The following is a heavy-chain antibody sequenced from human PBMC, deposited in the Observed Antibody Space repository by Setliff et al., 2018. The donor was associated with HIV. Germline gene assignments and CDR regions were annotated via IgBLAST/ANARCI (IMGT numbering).Heavy chain of an antibody. CDR3: ARAFLLVPAARDYYYYMDV. CDR1: AGSISSTYY. J-gene: IGHJ6*03. D-gene: IGHD2-2*01. Sequence: SETLSLTCAVSAGSISSTYYWAWIRQAPGKGLEWIATMHNGGSTHYNPSLKSRVTMSVDTSKNQFSLRLRSVTAADTAFYYCARAFLLVPAARDYYYYMDVWGKGTTVTVSS. V-gene: IGHV4-39*07. CDR2: MHNGGST.